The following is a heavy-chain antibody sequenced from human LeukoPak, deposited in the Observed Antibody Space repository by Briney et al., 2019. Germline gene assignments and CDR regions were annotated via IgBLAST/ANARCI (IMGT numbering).Heavy chain of an antibody. Sequence: GASEKVSCKASGYTFTSYDINWVRQATGQGLEWMGWMNPNSGNTGYAQKFQGRVTITRNTSISTAYMELSSLRSEDTAVYYCARGPRHYASTSCYRFDPWGQGTLVTVSS. D-gene: IGHD2-2*02. J-gene: IGHJ5*02. CDR2: MNPNSGNT. CDR3: ARGPRHYASTSCYRFDP. V-gene: IGHV1-8*03. CDR1: GYTFTSYD.